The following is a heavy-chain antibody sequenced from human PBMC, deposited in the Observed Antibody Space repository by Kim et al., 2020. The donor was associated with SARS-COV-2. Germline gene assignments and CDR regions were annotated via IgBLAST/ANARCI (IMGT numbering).Heavy chain of an antibody. D-gene: IGHD3-22*01. CDR1: GGTFSSYA. CDR2: IIPIFGTA. V-gene: IGHV1-69*13. Sequence: SVKVSCKASGGTFSSYAISWVRQAPGQGLEWMGGIIPIFGTANYAQKFQGRVTITADESTSTAYMELSSLRSEDTAVYYCARDHRYDTRFPLYWGQGTLVTVSS. J-gene: IGHJ4*02. CDR3: ARDHRYDTRFPLY.